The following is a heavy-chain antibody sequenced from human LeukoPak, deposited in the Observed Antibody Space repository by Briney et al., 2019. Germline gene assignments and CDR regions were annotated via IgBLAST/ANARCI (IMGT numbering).Heavy chain of an antibody. D-gene: IGHD5-24*01. CDR2: ISYDGSNK. Sequence: GGSLRLSCAASGFTISSYGMHWVRQAPGKGLEWVAVISYDGSNKYYADSVKGRFTISRDNSKNTLYLQMNSLRAEDTAVYYCATEMATTTNVDYWGQGTLVTVSS. V-gene: IGHV3-30*03. CDR1: GFTISSYG. J-gene: IGHJ4*02. CDR3: ATEMATTTNVDY.